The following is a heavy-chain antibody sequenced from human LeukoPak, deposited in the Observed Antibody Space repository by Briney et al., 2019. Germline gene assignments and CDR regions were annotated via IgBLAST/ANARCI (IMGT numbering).Heavy chain of an antibody. J-gene: IGHJ4*02. CDR1: GYTFTGYY. CDR3: ARGYYYDSSGYCDY. D-gene: IGHD3-22*01. CDR2: INPNSGGT. Sequence: ASVKVSCKASGYTFTGYYMHWVRQAPGQGLEWMGWINPNSGGTNYAQKFQGRVTMTRDTSISTAYMELSRLRSDDTAVYYCARGYYYDSSGYCDYWGQGTLVTVSS. V-gene: IGHV1-2*02.